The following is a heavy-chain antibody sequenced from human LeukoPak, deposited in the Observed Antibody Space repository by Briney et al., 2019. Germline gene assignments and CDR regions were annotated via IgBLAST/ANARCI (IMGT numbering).Heavy chain of an antibody. CDR1: GGSFSGYY. Sequence: PSETLSLTCAVYGGSFSGYYWSWIRQPPGKGLEWIGEINHSGSINYNPSLKSRVTISVDTSKNQFSLKLSSVTAADTAVYYCARGGGSSGYFLDYWGQGTLVTVSS. D-gene: IGHD3-22*01. J-gene: IGHJ4*02. CDR3: ARGGGSSGYFLDY. V-gene: IGHV4-34*01. CDR2: INHSGSI.